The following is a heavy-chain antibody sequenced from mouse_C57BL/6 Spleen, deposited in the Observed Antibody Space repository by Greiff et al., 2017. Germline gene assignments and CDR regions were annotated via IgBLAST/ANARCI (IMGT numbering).Heavy chain of an antibody. CDR3: AANWDPSFAY. CDR2: IYPGDGDT. Sequence: VMLVESGPELVKPGASVKISCKASGYAFSSSWMNWVKQRPGKGLEWIGRIYPGDGDTNYNGKFKGKATLTADKSSSTAYMQLSSLTSEDSAVYFCAANWDPSFAYWGQGTLVTVSA. V-gene: IGHV1-82*01. D-gene: IGHD4-1*01. J-gene: IGHJ3*01. CDR1: GYAFSSSW.